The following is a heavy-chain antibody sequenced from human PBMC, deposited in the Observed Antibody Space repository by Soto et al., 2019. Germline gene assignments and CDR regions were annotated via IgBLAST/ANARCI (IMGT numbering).Heavy chain of an antibody. CDR3: GRFALTYGRYWYFEL. CDR2: IFYNGIT. J-gene: IGHJ2*01. Sequence: QVQLQESGPGLVKPSETLSLTCTVSGGSIGTFYWSWIRQSPGRGLEWIGFIFYNGITNYNPSLESRVTRSLDTSKDQVSLKLNSVSAADTATYFCGRFALTYGRYWYFELWGRGTLVTVSS. CDR1: GGSIGTFY. V-gene: IGHV4-59*12. D-gene: IGHD3-9*01.